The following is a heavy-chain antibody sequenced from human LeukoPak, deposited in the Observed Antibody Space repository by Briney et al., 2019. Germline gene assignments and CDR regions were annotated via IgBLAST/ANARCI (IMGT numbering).Heavy chain of an antibody. D-gene: IGHD2-15*01. CDR3: ARVGYCSGGSCFNDAFDL. J-gene: IGHJ3*01. Sequence: GGSLRPSCAASGFTFNTYWMTWVRQAPGKGLEWVTNIKQDGSETYYVDSVRGRFTISRDNAKNSLYLQMNSLRAEDTAVYYCARVGYCSGGSCFNDAFDLWGQGTRVTVSS. CDR2: IKQDGSET. CDR1: GFTFNTYW. V-gene: IGHV3-7*04.